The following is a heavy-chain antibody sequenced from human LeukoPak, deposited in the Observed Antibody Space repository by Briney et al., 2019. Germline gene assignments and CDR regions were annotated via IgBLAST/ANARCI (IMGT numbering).Heavy chain of an antibody. Sequence: GASVKVSCKASGYTFTGYYMHWVRQAPGQGREWMGWINPNSGGTNYAQKFQGRVTMTRDTSISTAYMELSRLRSDDTAVYYCARYNYYDSSGYYRAFDIWGQGTMVTVSS. CDR1: GYTFTGYY. D-gene: IGHD3-22*01. CDR2: INPNSGGT. V-gene: IGHV1-2*02. J-gene: IGHJ3*02. CDR3: ARYNYYDSSGYYRAFDI.